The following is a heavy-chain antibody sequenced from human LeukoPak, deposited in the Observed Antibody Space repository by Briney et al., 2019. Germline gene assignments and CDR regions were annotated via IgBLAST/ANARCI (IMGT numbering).Heavy chain of an antibody. CDR1: GYIFTDSF. CDR3: ARDVYGLDV. V-gene: IGHV1-2*02. Sequence: ASVKVSCTASGYIFTDSFMHWVRQAPGQGLEWMGWVNPNSGATSYAQKFQGRVTLTRDTSINTAYMELSSLRSDDTAVYYCARDVYGLDVWGQGTTVTVSS. J-gene: IGHJ6*02. CDR2: VNPNSGAT.